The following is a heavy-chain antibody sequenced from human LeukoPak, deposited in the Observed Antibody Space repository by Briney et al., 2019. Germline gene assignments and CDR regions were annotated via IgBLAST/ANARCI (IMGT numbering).Heavy chain of an antibody. V-gene: IGHV3-21*01. CDR3: ARGEHGAQPGFDY. Sequence: GGPLRLSCAASGFTFSSYSMNWVRQAPGKGLEWVSSISSSSSYIYYADSVKGRFTISRDNAKNSLYLQMNSLRAEDTAVYYCARGEHGAQPGFDYWGQGTLVTVSS. CDR1: GFTFSSYS. CDR2: ISSSSSYI. J-gene: IGHJ4*02. D-gene: IGHD4-17*01.